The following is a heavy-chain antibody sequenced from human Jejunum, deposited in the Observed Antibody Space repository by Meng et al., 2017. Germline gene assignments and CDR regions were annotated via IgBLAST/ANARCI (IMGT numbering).Heavy chain of an antibody. D-gene: IGHD2-15*01. V-gene: IGHV1-8*01. CDR2: MNPDSGNT. CDR1: GYNFGSFD. J-gene: IGHJ5*02. Sequence: QVQLVQSGAEVRKPGASVKVSCKASGYNFGSFDIDWVRQAPGQGFEWMGWMNPDSGNTGYAQRFQGRVTMTRDTSLSTAYMELTSLRSEDTAVYYCLRVGSCSDDNCGIPDPWGQGTLVTVSS. CDR3: LRVGSCSDDNCGIPDP.